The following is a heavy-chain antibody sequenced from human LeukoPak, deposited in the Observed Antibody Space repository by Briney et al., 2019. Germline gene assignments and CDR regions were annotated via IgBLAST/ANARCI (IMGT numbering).Heavy chain of an antibody. CDR2: ISSSSSYI. Sequence: PGGSLRLSCAASGFTFSSYSMNWVRQAPGKGLEWVSSISSSSSYIYYADSVKGRFTISRDNAKNSLYLQMNSLRAEDTAVYYCASRDSLTGYFDYWGQGTPGHRLL. D-gene: IGHD7-27*01. CDR1: GFTFSSYS. V-gene: IGHV3-21*01. CDR3: ASRDSLTGYFDY. J-gene: IGHJ4*02.